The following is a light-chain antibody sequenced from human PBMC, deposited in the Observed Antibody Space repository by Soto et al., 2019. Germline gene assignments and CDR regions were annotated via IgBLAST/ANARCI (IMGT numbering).Light chain of an antibody. Sequence: DIQMTKSPTSLSASVGDRVTITCQASQGIRNFVAWYQQKPGKAPKLLIYAASTLQSGVPSRVSSSGAGTDITLTINILQPEVVAYYSCQKHSSAPVFGPGTKVEIK. J-gene: IGKJ3*01. CDR2: AAS. V-gene: IGKV1-27*01. CDR1: QGIRNF. CDR3: QKHSSAPV.